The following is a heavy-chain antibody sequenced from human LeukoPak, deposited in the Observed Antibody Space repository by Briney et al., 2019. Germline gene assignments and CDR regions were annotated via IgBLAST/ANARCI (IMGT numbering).Heavy chain of an antibody. CDR2: INSDGSST. V-gene: IGHV3-74*01. Sequence: GSLRLSCAASGFTFSSYWMHWVRQAPGKGLVWVSRINSDGSSTSYADSVKGRFTISRDNAKNTLYLQMNSLRAEDTAVYYCARTMGFFVVVPAAPDYWGQGTLVTVSS. CDR1: GFTFSSYW. D-gene: IGHD2-2*01. J-gene: IGHJ4*02. CDR3: ARTMGFFVVVPAAPDY.